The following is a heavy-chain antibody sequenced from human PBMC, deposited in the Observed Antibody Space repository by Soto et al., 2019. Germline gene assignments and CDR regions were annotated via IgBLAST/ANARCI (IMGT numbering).Heavy chain of an antibody. V-gene: IGHV4-34*01. CDR1: GGSFSGYY. Sequence: NPSETLSLTCAVYGGSFSGYYWSWIRQPPGKGLEWIGEINHSGSTNYNPSLKSRVTISVDTSKNQFSLKLSSVTAADTAVYYCAGDRGAYGDDGIDYYYGMDVWGQGTTVTVSS. D-gene: IGHD4-17*01. J-gene: IGHJ6*02. CDR3: AGDRGAYGDDGIDYYYGMDV. CDR2: INHSGST.